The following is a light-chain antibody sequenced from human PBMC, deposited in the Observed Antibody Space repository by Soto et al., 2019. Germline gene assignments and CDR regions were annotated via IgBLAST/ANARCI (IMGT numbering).Light chain of an antibody. CDR2: GAS. V-gene: IGKV3-20*01. CDR1: QNVNHNY. Sequence: VLTQSPGTLSLSPGERATLSCRASQNVNHNYLAWYQQKPGQAPRLLIRGASSRATGLPDRFSGSGSGTALTLTISRLEPEDFAVYYCQQYGSSPGTFGQGTKLEIK. CDR3: QQYGSSPGT. J-gene: IGKJ2*01.